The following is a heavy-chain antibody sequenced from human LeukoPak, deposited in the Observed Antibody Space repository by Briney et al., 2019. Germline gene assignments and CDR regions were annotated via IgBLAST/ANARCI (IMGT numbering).Heavy chain of an antibody. J-gene: IGHJ4*02. CDR2: IYYSGST. CDR3: ASGAYAISRAFDY. CDR1: GGSISSYY. Sequence: SETLSLTCTVSGGSISSYYWSWIRQPPGKGLEWIGYIYYSGSTNYNPSLKSRVTISVDTSKNQFSLKLSSVTAADTAVYYCASGAYAISRAFDYWGQGTLVTVSS. V-gene: IGHV4-59*01. D-gene: IGHD2-8*01.